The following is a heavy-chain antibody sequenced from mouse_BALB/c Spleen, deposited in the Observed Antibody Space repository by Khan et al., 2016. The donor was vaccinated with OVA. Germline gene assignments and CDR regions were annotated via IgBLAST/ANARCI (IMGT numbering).Heavy chain of an antibody. CDR3: ARSVTITTVVATDFDY. J-gene: IGHJ2*01. CDR1: GYSITSDYA. CDR2: ISYSGRT. D-gene: IGHD1-1*01. Sequence: EVQLQESGPGLVKPSQSLSLTCTVTGYSITSDYAWNWIRQFPGNQLEWMGYISYSGRTSYNPSIKSRIFITRDTSKNQFFLQLNSVTTEYTATYYCARSVTITTVVATDFDYWGQGTTLTVSS. V-gene: IGHV3-2*02.